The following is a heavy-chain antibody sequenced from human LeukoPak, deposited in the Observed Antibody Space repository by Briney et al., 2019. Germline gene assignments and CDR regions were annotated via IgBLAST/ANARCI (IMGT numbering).Heavy chain of an antibody. CDR2: VKQDGGEK. D-gene: IGHD6-13*01. J-gene: IGHJ4*02. Sequence: GGSLRLSCAASGFTFSSYWMSWVRQAPGKGLEWVANVKQDGGEKYYMDSVKGRFTISRDNAKNSLYLQMNSLRAEDTAVYYCARGGYSSSWYSDYWGQGTLVTVSS. V-gene: IGHV3-7*03. CDR1: GFTFSSYW. CDR3: ARGGYSSSWYSDY.